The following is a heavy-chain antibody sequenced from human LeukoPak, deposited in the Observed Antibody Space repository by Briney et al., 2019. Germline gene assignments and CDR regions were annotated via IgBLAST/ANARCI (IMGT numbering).Heavy chain of an antibody. J-gene: IGHJ4*02. CDR2: ISGSGGST. V-gene: IGHV3-23*01. CDR1: GLTFSSYA. CDR3: AKDRGWYQLPEN. D-gene: IGHD2-2*01. Sequence: GGSLRLSCAASGLTFSSYAMSWVRQAPGKGLEWVSAISGSGGSTYYADSVKGRFTISRDNSKNTLYLQMNSLRAEDTAVYYCAKDRGWYQLPENWGQGTLVTVSS.